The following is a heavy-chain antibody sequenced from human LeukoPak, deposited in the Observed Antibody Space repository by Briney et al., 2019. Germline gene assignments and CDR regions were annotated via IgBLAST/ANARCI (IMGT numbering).Heavy chain of an antibody. CDR2: IYYSGST. CDR1: GGSISSYY. J-gene: IGHJ6*03. V-gene: IGHV4-59*01. Sequence: PSETLSLTCTVSGGSISSYYWSWIRQPPGKGLEWIGYIYYSGSTNYNPSLKSRVTISVDTSKNQFSLKLSAVTAADAAVYYCARNDYYYMDVWGKGTTVTVSS. CDR3: ARNDYYYMDV.